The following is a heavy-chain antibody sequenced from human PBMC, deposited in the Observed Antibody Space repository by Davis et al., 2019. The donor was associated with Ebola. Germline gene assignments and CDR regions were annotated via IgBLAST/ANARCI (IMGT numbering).Heavy chain of an antibody. Sequence: SETLSLTCTVSGGSISSYYWSWIRQPPGKGLEWIGYIYYSGSTNYNPSLKSRVTISVDTSKNQISLKLSSVTAADTAVYYCARVQEMATILDYWGQGTLVTVSS. CDR1: GGSISSYY. CDR2: IYYSGST. D-gene: IGHD5-24*01. V-gene: IGHV4-59*12. J-gene: IGHJ4*02. CDR3: ARVQEMATILDY.